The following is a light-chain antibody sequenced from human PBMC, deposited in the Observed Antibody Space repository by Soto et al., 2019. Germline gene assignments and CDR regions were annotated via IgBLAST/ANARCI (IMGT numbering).Light chain of an antibody. CDR3: NSYATVNTFP. V-gene: IGLV2-8*01. J-gene: IGLJ2*01. CDR1: IRDVGGYNW. CDR2: EVD. Sequence: QAVVTQPPSASGSLGQSVTISCTGTIRDVGGYNWVSWYQHHPGKVPKLLIYEVDKRPSGVPDRFSGSKSGNTASLTVSGLQAADEADSYCNSYATVNTFPFGGGPTVTVL.